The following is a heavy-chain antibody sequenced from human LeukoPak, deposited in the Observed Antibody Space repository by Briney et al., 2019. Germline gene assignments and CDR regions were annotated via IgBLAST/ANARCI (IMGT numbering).Heavy chain of an antibody. CDR3: ARDAGYGGNSDY. V-gene: IGHV3-7*01. CDR1: GFTFSVYW. D-gene: IGHD4-23*01. CDR2: IKPDGSEK. Sequence: PGGSLGLSCAAFGFTFSVYWVMWVRQSPEKGLEWVAYIKPDGSEKYYLDSVKGRFTISRDNAKNSIYLQMNSLRAEDTAVYYCARDAGYGGNSDYWGQGTLVTVSS. J-gene: IGHJ4*02.